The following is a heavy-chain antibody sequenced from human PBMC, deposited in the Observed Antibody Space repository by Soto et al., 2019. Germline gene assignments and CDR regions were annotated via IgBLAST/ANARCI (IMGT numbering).Heavy chain of an antibody. J-gene: IGHJ4*02. D-gene: IGHD2-2*01. CDR1: GGSISSSGYY. V-gene: IGHV4-39*01. CDR3: ARLRVPGRLGYCSTTSCYYFDY. Sequence: SETLSLTCTVSGGSISSSGYYWGWIRQPPGKGLEWIGTIYYSGTTYYNPSLKSRVTISVDTSKNQFSLKLSSVTAADTAVYYCARLRVPGRLGYCSTTSCYYFDYWGQGALVTVSS. CDR2: IYYSGTT.